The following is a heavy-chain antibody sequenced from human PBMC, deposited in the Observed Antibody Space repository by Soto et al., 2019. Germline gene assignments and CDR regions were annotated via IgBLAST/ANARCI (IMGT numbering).Heavy chain of an antibody. CDR2: ISFDGSSK. CDR3: ARGDSGGPLGYCDY. Sequence: QVQLVESGGGVVQPGRSLRLSCAVSGFSFNSFAMHWVRQAPGKGLEWVAVISFDGSSKYYADSVKGRFTISRDNSRNTLALQRNSLRGDDTAVYYCARGDSGGPLGYCDYWSQGTLVTVSS. CDR1: GFSFNSFA. J-gene: IGHJ4*02. V-gene: IGHV3-30-3*01. D-gene: IGHD2-15*01.